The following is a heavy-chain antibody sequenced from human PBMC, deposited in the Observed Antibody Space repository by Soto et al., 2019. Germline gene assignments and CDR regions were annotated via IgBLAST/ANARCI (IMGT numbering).Heavy chain of an antibody. V-gene: IGHV4-61*01. J-gene: IGHJ5*02. D-gene: IGHD2-15*01. CDR3: ARDFFGYCSGGSCYRTNWFDP. CDR1: GGSFSSGSYY. CDR2: IYYSGST. Sequence: XATLSLTCTVSGGSFSSGSYYWSWIRQPPGKGLEWIGYIYYSGSTNYNPSLKSRVTISVDTSKNQFSLKLSSVTAADTAVYYCARDFFGYCSGGSCYRTNWFDPWGQGTLVTVSS.